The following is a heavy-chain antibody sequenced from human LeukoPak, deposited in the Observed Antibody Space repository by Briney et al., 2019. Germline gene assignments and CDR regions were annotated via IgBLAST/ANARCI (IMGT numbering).Heavy chain of an antibody. CDR2: ISWNSGNI. D-gene: IGHD3-10*01. CDR1: GFTFDDYA. V-gene: IGHV3-9*01. Sequence: GGSLRLSCAASGFTFDDYAMHWVRQAPGKGLEWVSGISWNSGNIGYADSVKGRFTISRDNSKNTLYLQMNSLRAEDTAVYYCAKDYGSGSYPSNYFDYWGQGTLVTVSS. J-gene: IGHJ4*02. CDR3: AKDYGSGSYPSNYFDY.